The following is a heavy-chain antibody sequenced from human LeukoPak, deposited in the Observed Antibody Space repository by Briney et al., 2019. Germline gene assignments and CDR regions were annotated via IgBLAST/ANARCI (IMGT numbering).Heavy chain of an antibody. Sequence: GGSLRLSCAASGFTFSSYAMSWVRQAPGKGLEWVGRIKSKTDGGTTDYAAPVKGRFTISRDDSKNTLYLQMNSLKTEDTAVYYCTTGEAAAGNYWGQGTLVTVSS. CDR1: GFTFSSYA. J-gene: IGHJ4*02. V-gene: IGHV3-15*01. CDR3: TTGEAAAGNY. CDR2: IKSKTDGGTT. D-gene: IGHD6-13*01.